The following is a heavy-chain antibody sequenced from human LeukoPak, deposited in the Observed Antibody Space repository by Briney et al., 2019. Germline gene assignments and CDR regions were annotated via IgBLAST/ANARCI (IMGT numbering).Heavy chain of an antibody. V-gene: IGHV4-61*02. J-gene: IGHJ5*02. CDR3: ARDGNGVRYNWFDP. CDR1: GGSISSGSYY. CDR2: IYTSGST. D-gene: IGHD3-9*01. Sequence: SKTLSLTCTVSGGSISSGSYYWSWIRQPAGKGLEWIGRIYTSGSTNYNPSLKSRVTISVDTSKNQFSLKLSSVTAADTAVYYCARDGNGVRYNWFDPWGQGTLVTVSS.